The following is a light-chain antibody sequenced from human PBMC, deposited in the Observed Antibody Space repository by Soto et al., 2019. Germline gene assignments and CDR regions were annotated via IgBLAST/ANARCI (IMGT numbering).Light chain of an antibody. V-gene: IGKV1-9*01. J-gene: IGKJ3*01. CDR3: QQLNSYPRT. Sequence: DIQLTQSPSFLSASVGDRVTITCRASQDISSYLAWYQQKPGKAPKLPIYAASTLQSGVPSRFSGSGSGTEFTLTISCLQPEDFATYYCQQLNSYPRTFGPGTKVDIK. CDR2: AAS. CDR1: QDISSY.